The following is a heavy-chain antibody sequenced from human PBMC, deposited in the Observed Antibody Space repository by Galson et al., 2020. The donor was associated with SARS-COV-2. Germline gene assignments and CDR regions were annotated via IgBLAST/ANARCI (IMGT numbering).Heavy chain of an antibody. CDR1: GFTFSYAW. J-gene: IGHJ4*02. CDR3: TTNEWSRPR. CDR2: IKSKSDGETT. V-gene: IGHV3-15*01. D-gene: IGHD3-3*01. Sequence: GESLKISCAASGFTFSYAWMTWVRQAPGKGLEWVGRIKSKSDGETTDYAAPVKGRFTISRDDSENTLFLQMNSLKTEDTAIYYCTTNEWSRPRWGQGTLVTVSS.